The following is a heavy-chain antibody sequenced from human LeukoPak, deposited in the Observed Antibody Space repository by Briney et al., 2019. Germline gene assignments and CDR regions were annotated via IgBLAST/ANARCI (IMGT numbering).Heavy chain of an antibody. CDR1: GGTFSSYA. D-gene: IGHD5-18*01. Sequence: SVKVSCKASGGTFSSYAISWVRQAPGQGLEWMGRIIPIFGAANYAQKFQGRVTITTDESTSTAYMELSSLRSEDTAVYYCARGGYSYGTSFDYWGQGTLVTVSS. CDR2: IIPIFGAA. CDR3: ARGGYSYGTSFDY. V-gene: IGHV1-69*05. J-gene: IGHJ4*02.